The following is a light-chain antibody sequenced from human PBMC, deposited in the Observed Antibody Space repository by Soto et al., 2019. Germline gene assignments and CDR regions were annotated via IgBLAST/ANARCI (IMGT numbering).Light chain of an antibody. CDR3: KQSYSXQWT. Sequence: DIQMTQSPSSLSASVGDRVPITCRASKSISTYLNWYQQKPGKAPKLLIYASSTLQTGVPSRFSGSGSGTDFTLTISSLQPEDFATYYCKQSYSXQWTGGQGTKV. CDR2: ASS. J-gene: IGKJ1*01. CDR1: KSISTY. V-gene: IGKV1-39*01.